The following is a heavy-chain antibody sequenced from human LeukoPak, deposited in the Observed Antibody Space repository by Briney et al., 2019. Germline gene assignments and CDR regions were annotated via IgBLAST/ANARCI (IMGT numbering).Heavy chain of an antibody. Sequence: PGGSLRLSCTASGFNFSIYSMSWVRQAPGKGLEWVSSISSSSNSTYYADSVKGQFTISRDNAKNSLYLQMNSLRAGDTAVYYCARGPSCTSISCYTTGLFDYWGQGTLVTVSS. CDR1: GFNFSIYS. CDR2: ISSSSNST. CDR3: ARGPSCTSISCYTTGLFDY. V-gene: IGHV3-21*01. J-gene: IGHJ4*02. D-gene: IGHD2-2*01.